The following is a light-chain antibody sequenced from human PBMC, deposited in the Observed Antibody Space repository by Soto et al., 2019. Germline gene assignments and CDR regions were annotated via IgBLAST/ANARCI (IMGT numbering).Light chain of an antibody. Sequence: QSALTQPRSVSGSPGQSVTISCTGTSSDVGGYNYVSWYQQHPGKAPKLMIYDVSKRPSGVPDRFSGSKSGNTASLTISGLPAEDEADYYCCSYAGSYTFEVFGGGTKLTVL. J-gene: IGLJ2*01. V-gene: IGLV2-11*01. CDR3: CSYAGSYTFEV. CDR1: SSDVGGYNY. CDR2: DVS.